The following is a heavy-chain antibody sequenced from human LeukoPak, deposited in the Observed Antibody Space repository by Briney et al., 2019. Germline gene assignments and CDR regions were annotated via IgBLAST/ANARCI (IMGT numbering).Heavy chain of an antibody. V-gene: IGHV3-30-3*01. CDR2: ISYDGSNK. CDR1: GFTFSSYA. Sequence: GRSLRLSCAASGFTFSSYAMHWVRQAPGKGLEWVAVISYDGSNKYYADSVKGRFTISRDNSKNTLYLQMNSLRAEDTAVYYCATTGYSSGWYEVDYWGQGTLVTVSS. D-gene: IGHD6-19*01. J-gene: IGHJ4*02. CDR3: ATTGYSSGWYEVDY.